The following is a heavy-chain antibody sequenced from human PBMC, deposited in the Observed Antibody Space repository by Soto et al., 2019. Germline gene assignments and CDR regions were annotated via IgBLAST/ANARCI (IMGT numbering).Heavy chain of an antibody. J-gene: IGHJ4*02. D-gene: IGHD2-21*01. CDR2: ISGSGGST. CDR3: ARDNVASDCFAA. Sequence: GGSLRLSCVPSGFTFSTYTMSWVRQAPGKGLEWVSAISGSGGSTYYADSVKGRFTISRDNSKNSLYLQMNSLRAEDTAVYYWARDNVASDCFAARGQGNLVTV. CDR1: GFTFSTYT. V-gene: IGHV3-23*01.